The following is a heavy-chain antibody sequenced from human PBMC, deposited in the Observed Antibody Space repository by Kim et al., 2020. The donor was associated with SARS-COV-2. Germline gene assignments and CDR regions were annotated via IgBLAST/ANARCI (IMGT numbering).Heavy chain of an antibody. Sequence: GGSLRLSCAASGFTFDDYTMHWVRQAPGKGLEWVSLISWDGGSTYYADSVKGRFTISRDNSKNSLYLQMNSLRNEDTALYYCAKATRGYYYDSSGPIDYWGQGTLVTVSS. CDR2: ISWDGGST. D-gene: IGHD3-22*01. V-gene: IGHV3-43*01. CDR1: GFTFDDYT. J-gene: IGHJ4*02. CDR3: AKATRGYYYDSSGPIDY.